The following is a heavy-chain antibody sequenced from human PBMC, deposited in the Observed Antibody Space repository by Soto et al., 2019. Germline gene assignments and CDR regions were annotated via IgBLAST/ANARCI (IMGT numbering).Heavy chain of an antibody. CDR1: GGSISSGGYY. Sequence: SETLSLTCTVSGGSISSGGYYWSWIRQHPGKGLEWIGYIYYSGSTYYNPSLKSRVTISVDASKNQFSLKLSSVTAADTAVYYCATNYDILTGYYHALSRYYGMDVWGQGTTVTVSS. CDR3: ATNYDILTGYYHALSRYYGMDV. V-gene: IGHV4-31*03. CDR2: IYYSGST. J-gene: IGHJ6*02. D-gene: IGHD3-9*01.